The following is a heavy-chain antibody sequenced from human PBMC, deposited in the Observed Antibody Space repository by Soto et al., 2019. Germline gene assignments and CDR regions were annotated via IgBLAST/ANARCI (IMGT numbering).Heavy chain of an antibody. Sequence: PSETLSLTCTVSGGSISSYYLSWIRQPPGKGLEWIGYIYYSGSTNYNPSLKSRVTISVDTSKNQFSLKLSSVTAADTAVYYCASNLFPYYYDSSGYPPMDVRGQGTTVTVSS. V-gene: IGHV4-59*08. CDR2: IYYSGST. J-gene: IGHJ6*02. D-gene: IGHD3-22*01. CDR1: GGSISSYY. CDR3: ASNLFPYYYDSSGYPPMDV.